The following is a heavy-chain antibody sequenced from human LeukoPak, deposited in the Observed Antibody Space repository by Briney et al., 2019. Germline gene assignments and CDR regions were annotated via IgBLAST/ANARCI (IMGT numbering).Heavy chain of an antibody. CDR1: GYTFTSYG. V-gene: IGHV1-18*01. J-gene: IGHJ4*02. D-gene: IGHD6-13*01. Sequence: ASVKVSCKASGYTFTSYGISWVRQAPGQGLEWMGWISAYNGNTNYAQELQGRVTMTTDTSTSTAYMELRSLRSDDTAVYYCARGPPHIAAAGFDYWGQGTLVTVSS. CDR2: ISAYNGNT. CDR3: ARGPPHIAAAGFDY.